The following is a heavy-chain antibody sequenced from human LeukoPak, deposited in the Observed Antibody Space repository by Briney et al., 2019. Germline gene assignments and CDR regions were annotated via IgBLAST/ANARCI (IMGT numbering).Heavy chain of an antibody. CDR3: ARLNPLGGGSCYDY. CDR2: ISSSSSYI. CDR1: GFTFSSYS. D-gene: IGHD2-15*01. V-gene: IGHV3-21*01. J-gene: IGHJ4*02. Sequence: GGPLRLSCAASGFTFSSYSMNWVRQAPGKGLEWVSSISSSSSYIYYADSVKGRFTISRDNAKNSLYLQMNSLRAEDTAVYYCARLNPLGGGSCYDYWGQGTLVTVSS.